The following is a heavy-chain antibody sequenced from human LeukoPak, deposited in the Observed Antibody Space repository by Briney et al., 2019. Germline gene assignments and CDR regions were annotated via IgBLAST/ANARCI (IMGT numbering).Heavy chain of an antibody. CDR1: GFTFSSYV. CDR3: AKRRSEWELPSFDY. Sequence: GGSLRLSCAASGFTFSSYVMSWVRQTPGKGLEWVSGISGSGGSTYYADPVKGRFTISRDNPKNTLYLRMNSLRAEDTAVYYCAKRRSEWELPSFDYWGQGTLVTVSS. CDR2: ISGSGGST. D-gene: IGHD1-26*01. J-gene: IGHJ4*02. V-gene: IGHV3-23*01.